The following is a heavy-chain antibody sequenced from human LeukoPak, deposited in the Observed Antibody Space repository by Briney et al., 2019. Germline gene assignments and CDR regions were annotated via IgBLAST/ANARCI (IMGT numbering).Heavy chain of an antibody. CDR1: GFTFSSYA. Sequence: GRSLRLSCAASGFTFSSYAMHWVRQAPGKGLEWVAVISYDGSSKYYADSVKGRFTISRDNSKNTLYLQMNSLRAEDTAVYYCARDIAVAGTLDAFDIWGQGTMVTVSS. V-gene: IGHV3-30-3*01. J-gene: IGHJ3*02. CDR2: ISYDGSSK. D-gene: IGHD6-19*01. CDR3: ARDIAVAGTLDAFDI.